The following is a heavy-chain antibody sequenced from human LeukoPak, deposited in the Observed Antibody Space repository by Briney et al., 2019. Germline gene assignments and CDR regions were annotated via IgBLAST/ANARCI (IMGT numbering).Heavy chain of an antibody. V-gene: IGHV4-31*03. J-gene: IGHJ4*02. CDR1: GGSISSGGYS. D-gene: IGHD6-19*01. CDR3: ARAVSGRFDY. CDR2: IYYSGST. Sequence: MSSETLSLTCTVSGGSISSGGYSWSWIRQHPGKGLEWIGYIYYSGSTYYNPSLKSRVTMSVDTSKNQFSLKLSSVTAADTAIYYCARAVSGRFDYWGQGTLVTVSS.